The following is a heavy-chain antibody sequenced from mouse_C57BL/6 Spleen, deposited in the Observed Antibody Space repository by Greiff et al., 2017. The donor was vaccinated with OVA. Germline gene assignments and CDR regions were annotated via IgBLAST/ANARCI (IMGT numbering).Heavy chain of an antibody. Sequence: QVQLQQPGAELVRPGSSVKLSCKASGYTFTSYWMHWVKQRPIQGLEWIGTIDPSDSETHYNQKFKDKATLTVDKSSSTAYMQLSSLTSEDSAVYYVAAIYYGYDSYYGDYWGQGTTLTVSS. D-gene: IGHD2-2*01. V-gene: IGHV1-52*01. CDR2: IDPSDSET. CDR3: AAIYYGYDSYYGDY. CDR1: GYTFTSYW. J-gene: IGHJ2*01.